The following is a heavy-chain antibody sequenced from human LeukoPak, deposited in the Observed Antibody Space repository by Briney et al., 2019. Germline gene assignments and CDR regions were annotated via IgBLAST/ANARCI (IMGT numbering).Heavy chain of an antibody. V-gene: IGHV4-34*12. Sequence: SETLSLTCAVSGYSLTNHYWIWIRQPPGKGLEWIGEILHTGSTNYNPSFKSRVSISIDTSKNQFFLRLTSVTAADTAVYSCARGPAAVHPWGQGTLVTVSS. CDR1: GYSLTNHY. D-gene: IGHD6-13*01. CDR3: ARGPAAVHP. CDR2: ILHTGST. J-gene: IGHJ5*02.